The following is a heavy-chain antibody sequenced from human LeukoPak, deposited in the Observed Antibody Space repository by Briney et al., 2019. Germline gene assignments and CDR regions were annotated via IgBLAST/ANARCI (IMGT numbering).Heavy chain of an antibody. V-gene: IGHV3-30*18. CDR3: AKPKNGVYGDYIDY. CDR1: GFTFSSYG. D-gene: IGHD4-17*01. J-gene: IGHJ4*02. CDR2: ISYDGSNK. Sequence: GGSLRLSCAASGFTFSSYGMHWVRQAPGKGLEWVAVISYDGSNKYYADSVKGRFTISRDNSKNTLHLQMNSLRAEDTAVYYCAKPKNGVYGDYIDYWGQGTLVTVSS.